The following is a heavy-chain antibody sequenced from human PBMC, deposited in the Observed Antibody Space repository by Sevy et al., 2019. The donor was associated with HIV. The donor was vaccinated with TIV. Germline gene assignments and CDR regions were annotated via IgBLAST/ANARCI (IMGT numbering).Heavy chain of an antibody. D-gene: IGHD1-26*01. CDR1: GFPFSSYS. J-gene: IGHJ3*01. CDR3: ARYSGTYHAFDL. Sequence: GGSLRLSCAASGFPFSSYSFYWVRQAPGKGLEYVSAIGSDGETTLYASSVKGRFNVSRDKSKNTVFLQMGRLRSEDMGVYYCARYSGTYHAFDLWGQGTMVTVSS. V-gene: IGHV3-64*01. CDR2: IGSDGETT.